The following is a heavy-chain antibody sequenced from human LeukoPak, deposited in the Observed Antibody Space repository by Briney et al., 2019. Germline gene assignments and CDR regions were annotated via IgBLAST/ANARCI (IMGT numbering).Heavy chain of an antibody. CDR3: ARDASDILTGNYDY. CDR2: ISWNSGSI. CDR1: GFTFDDYA. D-gene: IGHD3-9*01. J-gene: IGHJ4*02. Sequence: GGSLRLSCAASGFTFDDYAMHWVRQAPGKGLEWVSGISWNSGSIGYADSVKGRFTISRDNAKNSLYLQMNSLRAEDTAVYYCARDASDILTGNYDYWGQGTLVTVSS. V-gene: IGHV3-9*01.